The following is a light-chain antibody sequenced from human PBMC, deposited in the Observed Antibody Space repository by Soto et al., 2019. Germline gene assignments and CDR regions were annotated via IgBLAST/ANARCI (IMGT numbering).Light chain of an antibody. V-gene: IGKV1-5*01. CDR3: QQYNNHPLT. CDR2: DAS. J-gene: IGKJ1*01. CDR1: QSISSW. Sequence: DIQMTQSPSTLSASVGDRVTITCRASQSISSWLAWYQQKPGKAPKVLIYDASSLESGVPSRFSGSGSGTEFTLTISSLQPDDFATYYCQQYNNHPLTFGQGTKVDIK.